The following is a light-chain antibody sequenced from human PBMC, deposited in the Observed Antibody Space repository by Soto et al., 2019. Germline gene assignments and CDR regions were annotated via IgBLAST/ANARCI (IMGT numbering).Light chain of an antibody. Sequence: QSVLTQPPSVSGAPGQKVTISCAGSSTNIGSYYGVHWYQQLPGAAPKLLIYDNSNRPSGAADRFSGSKSGTSASLAITGLQPDDEDEYFCQTYESRLSASIFGGGTKLTVL. V-gene: IGLV1-40*01. CDR1: STNIGSYYG. CDR3: QTYESRLSASI. J-gene: IGLJ2*01. CDR2: DNS.